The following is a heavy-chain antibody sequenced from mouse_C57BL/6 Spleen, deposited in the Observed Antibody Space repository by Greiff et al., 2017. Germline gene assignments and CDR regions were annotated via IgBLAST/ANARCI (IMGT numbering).Heavy chain of an antibody. J-gene: IGHJ1*03. Sequence: VQLQQSGPELVKPGASVKISCKASGYAFSSSWMNWVKQRPGKGLEWIGRIYPGDGDTNYNGKFKGKATLTADKSSSTAYMQLSSLTSEDSAVYSCARERQLLWSFEVWGTGTTVTVSS. V-gene: IGHV1-82*01. CDR1: GYAFSSSW. D-gene: IGHD2-12*01. CDR2: IYPGDGDT. CDR3: ARERQLLWSFEV.